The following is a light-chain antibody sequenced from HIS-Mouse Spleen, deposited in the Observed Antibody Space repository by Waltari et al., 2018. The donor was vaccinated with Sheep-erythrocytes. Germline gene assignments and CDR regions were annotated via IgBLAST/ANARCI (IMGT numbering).Light chain of an antibody. V-gene: IGKV1-6*01. J-gene: IGKJ2*01. CDR2: AAS. CDR1: QGIRND. Sequence: AIQMTQSPSSLSASVGDRVNITCRASQGIRNDLGWYQQKPVKAPKLLIYAASSLRSGVPSRFSGSGSGTDFTLTISSLQPEDFATYYCLQDYNYPYTFGQGTKLEIK. CDR3: LQDYNYPYT.